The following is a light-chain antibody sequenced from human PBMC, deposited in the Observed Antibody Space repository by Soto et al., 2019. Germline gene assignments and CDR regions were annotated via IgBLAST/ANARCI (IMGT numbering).Light chain of an antibody. V-gene: IGKV3-15*01. CDR2: DAS. CDR3: QQCRNWPLT. J-gene: IGKJ4*01. Sequence: EIVMTQSPATLSVSPGEGATLSCKASQNVYNNLAWYQQRPGQPPRLLIYDASTRATGISARFSGSGYGTEFTLTISSRQSEDFAVYLCQQCRNWPLTFGGGTKVEIK. CDR1: QNVYNN.